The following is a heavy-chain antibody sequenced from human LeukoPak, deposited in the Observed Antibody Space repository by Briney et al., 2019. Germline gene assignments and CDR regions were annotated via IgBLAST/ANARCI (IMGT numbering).Heavy chain of an antibody. D-gene: IGHD5-12*01. CDR3: AKDPSGNDYH. V-gene: IGHV3-21*01. CDR2: ISSTSSYI. CDR1: GFTFSTYS. Sequence: GGSLRLSCAASGFTFSTYSMNWVRQAPGKGLEWVSSISSTSSYIYYADSVKGRFTISRDNAKNSVYLHMNSLRAEDTAVYYCAKDPSGNDYHWGQGTLVTVSS. J-gene: IGHJ4*02.